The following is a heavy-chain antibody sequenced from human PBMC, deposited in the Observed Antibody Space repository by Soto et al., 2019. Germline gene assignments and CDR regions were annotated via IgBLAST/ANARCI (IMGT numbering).Heavy chain of an antibody. J-gene: IGHJ4*02. Sequence: KSSETLSLTCTVSGGSISSDDYYWSWLRQPPGKGLEWIGYIYHSGSTYYKPSLKSRVTISVDTSKNQFSLKLNSVTAADTAVYYCARESNYYNSRVIDSWAQGTLVTAPQ. CDR3: ARESNYYNSRVIDS. D-gene: IGHD3-22*01. CDR2: IYHSGST. CDR1: GGSISSDDYY. V-gene: IGHV4-30-4*01.